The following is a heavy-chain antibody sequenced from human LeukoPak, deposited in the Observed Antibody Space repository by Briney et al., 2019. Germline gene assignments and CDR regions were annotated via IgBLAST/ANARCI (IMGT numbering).Heavy chain of an antibody. V-gene: IGHV3-21*01. Sequence: GGSLRLSCAASGFTFSRYSMNWVRQAPGKGLEWVSSISSGSYYIYYADSVKGRFTVSRDNAKNSLYLQMNSLRAEDTAVYYCARLGTTVTSSGEGDYWGQGTLVTVSS. CDR1: GFTFSRYS. D-gene: IGHD4-17*01. CDR3: ARLGTTVTSSGEGDY. J-gene: IGHJ4*02. CDR2: ISSGSYYI.